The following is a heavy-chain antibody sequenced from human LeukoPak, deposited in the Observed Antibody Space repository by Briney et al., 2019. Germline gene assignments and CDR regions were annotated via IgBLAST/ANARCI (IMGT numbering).Heavy chain of an antibody. CDR1: GGSISSGGYY. V-gene: IGHV4-31*03. Sequence: PSETLSLTCTVSGGSISSGGYYWSWIRQHPGKGLEWIGYIYYSGSTYYNPSLKSRVTISVDTSKNQFPLKLSSVTAADTAVYYCARLAKLRVYFDYWGQGTLVTVSS. CDR2: IYYSGST. D-gene: IGHD1-26*01. J-gene: IGHJ4*02. CDR3: ARLAKLRVYFDY.